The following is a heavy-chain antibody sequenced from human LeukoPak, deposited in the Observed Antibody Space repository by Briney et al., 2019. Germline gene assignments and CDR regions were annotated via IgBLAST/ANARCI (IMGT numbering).Heavy chain of an antibody. J-gene: IGHJ4*02. CDR3: ARLAYSSGWPIDH. D-gene: IGHD6-19*01. CDR2: IYDRGST. Sequence: PSETPSLTCTVSGGSISSYYWNWIRQPPGKGLEWIGYIYDRGSTNYNPSFKSRVIISVDRSKNQFSLKLRSVTAADTAVYYCARLAYSSGWPIDHWGQGILVTVPS. CDR1: GGSISSYY. V-gene: IGHV4-59*08.